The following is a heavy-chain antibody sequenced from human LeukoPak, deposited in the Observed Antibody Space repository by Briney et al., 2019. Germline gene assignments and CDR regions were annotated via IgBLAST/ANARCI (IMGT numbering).Heavy chain of an antibody. CDR2: FYYSGST. D-gene: IGHD2-15*01. CDR1: GGSISSSSYY. V-gene: IGHV4-39*07. Sequence: SSETLSLTCTVSGGSISSSSYYWGWIRQPPGKGLEWSGSFYYSGSTYYNPSLKSRVTISVDTSKNQFSLKLSSVTAADTAVYYCARDPTCMGCSNFDYWGQGTLVTVSS. J-gene: IGHJ4*02. CDR3: ARDPTCMGCSNFDY.